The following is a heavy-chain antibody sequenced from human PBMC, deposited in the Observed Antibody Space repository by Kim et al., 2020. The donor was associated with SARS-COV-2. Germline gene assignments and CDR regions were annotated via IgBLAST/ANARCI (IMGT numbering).Heavy chain of an antibody. CDR2: FDPEDCET. Sequence: ASVKVSCKVSGYTLTELSMHWVRQAPGKGLEWMGGFDPEDCETIYAQKFQGRVTMTEDTSTDTAYMELSSLRSEDTAVYYWATESCSGGSCYYYYGLDVRGQGTKVTVS. V-gene: IGHV1-24*01. CDR1: GYTLTELS. J-gene: IGHJ6*02. D-gene: IGHD2-15*01. CDR3: ATESCSGGSCYYYYGLDV.